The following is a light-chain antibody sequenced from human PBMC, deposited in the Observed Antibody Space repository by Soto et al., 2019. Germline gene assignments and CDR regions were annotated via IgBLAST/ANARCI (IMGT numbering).Light chain of an antibody. Sequence: EIVLTQSPGTLSLSPGERATLSCRASQSVSSSYLAWYQQKPGQAPRLLIYGASSRATGIPDRFSGSGSGTDFTLTISRLEPEVFAVYYCQQYGSSPLWTFGQGSKVDIK. CDR1: QSVSSSY. J-gene: IGKJ1*01. V-gene: IGKV3-20*01. CDR2: GAS. CDR3: QQYGSSPLWT.